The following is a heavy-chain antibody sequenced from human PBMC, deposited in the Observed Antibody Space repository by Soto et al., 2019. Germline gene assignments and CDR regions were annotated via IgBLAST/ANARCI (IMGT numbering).Heavy chain of an antibody. D-gene: IGHD2-2*01. CDR3: ARSSAIYHEGFDY. V-gene: IGHV4-31*03. J-gene: IGHJ4*02. CDR2: IYYSGST. Sequence: SETLSLTCTVSGGSISSGGYYWSWIRQHPGQGLEWIGYIYYSGSTYYNPSLKSRVTLSLDTSKDQFSLKLTSMTAADTAVYYCARSSAIYHEGFDYWGQGTLVTVSS. CDR1: GGSISSGGYY.